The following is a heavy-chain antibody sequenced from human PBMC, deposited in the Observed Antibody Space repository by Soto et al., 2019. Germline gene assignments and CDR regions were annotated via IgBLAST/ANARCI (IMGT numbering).Heavy chain of an antibody. CDR1: GFTFSSYG. Sequence: PGGSLRLSCAASGFTFSSYGMHWVRQAPGKGLEWVAVIWYDGSNKYYADSVKGQFTISRDNSKNTLYLQMNSLRAEDTAVYYCAREESIAVAGTGEYFQHWGQGTLVTVSS. CDR2: IWYDGSNK. CDR3: AREESIAVAGTGEYFQH. J-gene: IGHJ1*01. V-gene: IGHV3-33*01. D-gene: IGHD6-19*01.